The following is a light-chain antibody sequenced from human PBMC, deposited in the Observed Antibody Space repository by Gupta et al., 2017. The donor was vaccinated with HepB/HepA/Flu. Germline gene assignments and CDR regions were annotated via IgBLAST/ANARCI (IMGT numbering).Light chain of an antibody. V-gene: IGLV1-40*01. CDR3: QSYDTSLTSYV. J-gene: IGLJ1*01. Sequence: LVHLRSVSGAPGQTVTISCTGAISNIGAGYEVHWYQQLPGTAPKLLIYSNRKRPSGVPDRFSGSRSDTSGSLAIAGLQAEDEADYYCQSYDTSLTSYVFGTGTKVTVL. CDR1: ISNIGAGYE. CDR2: SNR.